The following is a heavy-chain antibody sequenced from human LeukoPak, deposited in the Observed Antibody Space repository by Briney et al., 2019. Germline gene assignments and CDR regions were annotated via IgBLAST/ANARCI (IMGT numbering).Heavy chain of an antibody. D-gene: IGHD3-9*01. CDR3: ARSDFDWSHFDY. V-gene: IGHV3-23*01. CDR1: GFPFRIYV. J-gene: IGHJ4*02. Sequence: GGSLRLSCAASGFPFRIYVMNWVHQAPGKGLEWVSSISGSDITYYADSVKGRFTISRDNFKSTLYLQMNSLRAEDTAVYYCARSDFDWSHFDYWGQGTLVTVSS. CDR2: ISGSDIT.